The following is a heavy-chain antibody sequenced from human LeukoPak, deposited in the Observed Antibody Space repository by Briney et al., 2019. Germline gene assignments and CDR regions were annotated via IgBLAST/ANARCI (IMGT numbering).Heavy chain of an antibody. J-gene: IGHJ4*02. Sequence: GSLRLSCAASGFIFSSYAMSWVRQAPGRGLEWVSSLSGSGSTTYYADSVKGRFTISRDSSKNTLYLQMNSLRAEDTAVYYCAKGTRYYDSSGYYRLDYWGQGTLVTVSS. V-gene: IGHV3-23*01. CDR1: GFIFSSYA. CDR3: AKGTRYYDSSGYYRLDY. CDR2: LSGSGSTT. D-gene: IGHD3-22*01.